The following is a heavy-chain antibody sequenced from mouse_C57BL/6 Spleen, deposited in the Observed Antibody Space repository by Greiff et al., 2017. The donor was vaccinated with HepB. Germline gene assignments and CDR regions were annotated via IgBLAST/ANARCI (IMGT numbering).Heavy chain of an antibody. CDR1: GYTFTSYW. D-gene: IGHD1-1*01. J-gene: IGHJ1*01. CDR3: ASFLICSCGSSYGYFDV. V-gene: IGHV1-55*01. CDR2: IYPGSGST. Sequence: QVQLQQPGAELVKPGASVKMSCKASGYTFTSYWITWVKQRPGQGLEWIGDIYPGSGSTNYNEKFKSKATLTVDTSSSTAYMPLSSLTSEDSAVYYCASFLICSCGSSYGYFDVWGAGTTVTVSS.